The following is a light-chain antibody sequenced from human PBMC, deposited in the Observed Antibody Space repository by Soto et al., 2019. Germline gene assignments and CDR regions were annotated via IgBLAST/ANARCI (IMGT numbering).Light chain of an antibody. J-gene: IGKJ1*01. CDR3: MQGTYWPWT. V-gene: IGKV2-30*02. CDR1: QSLVHSSGNTY. Sequence: VVLTQSPLSLPVTPGQPASISCRYSQSLVHSSGNTYLNWFLQRPGHSPRRLIYQVSNRDSGVPDRFSGSGSGIDFTLKISRVEADDVGVYYCMQGTYWPWTFGQGAKVDI. CDR2: QVS.